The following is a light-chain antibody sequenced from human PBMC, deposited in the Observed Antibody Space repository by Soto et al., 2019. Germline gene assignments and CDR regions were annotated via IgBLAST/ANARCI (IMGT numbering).Light chain of an antibody. CDR3: LLYYGGAHLV. CDR1: TGAVTSGNY. J-gene: IGLJ3*02. Sequence: QAVVTQEPSLTVSPGGTVTLTCASSTGAVTSGNYPSWFQQKPGQAPRTLIYTTDDKHSWTPARFSGPLLGGKAALTLSGLQPEDEADYDCLLYYGGAHLVFDGGTKLTVL. V-gene: IGLV7-43*01. CDR2: TTD.